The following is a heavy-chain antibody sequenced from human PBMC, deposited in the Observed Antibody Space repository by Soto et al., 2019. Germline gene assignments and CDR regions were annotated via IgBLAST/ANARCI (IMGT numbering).Heavy chain of an antibody. V-gene: IGHV3-23*01. D-gene: IGHD3-10*01. CDR2: ISGSGGST. CDR1: GFTFSSYA. CDR3: AKDQLNSITMVRAFDY. Sequence: EVQLLESGGGLVQPGGSLRLSCAASGFTFSSYAMSWVRQAPGKGLEWVSAISGSGGSTYYADSAKGRFTISRDNSKNTLYLQMNSLRAEDTAVYYCAKDQLNSITMVRAFDYWGQGTLVTVSS. J-gene: IGHJ4*02.